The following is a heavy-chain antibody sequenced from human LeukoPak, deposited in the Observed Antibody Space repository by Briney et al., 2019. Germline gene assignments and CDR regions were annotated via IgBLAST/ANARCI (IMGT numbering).Heavy chain of an antibody. CDR1: GGSFSGYY. CDR3: ARDRGDYGDYVFDY. V-gene: IGHV4-59*01. J-gene: IGHJ4*02. D-gene: IGHD4-17*01. CDR2: FYYSGST. Sequence: SETLSLTCAVYGGSFSGYYWSWIRQPPGKGFEWIGYFYYSGSTNYNPSLKSRVTISVNTSKNQFSLKLSSVTAADTAVYYCARDRGDYGDYVFDYWGQGTLVTVSS.